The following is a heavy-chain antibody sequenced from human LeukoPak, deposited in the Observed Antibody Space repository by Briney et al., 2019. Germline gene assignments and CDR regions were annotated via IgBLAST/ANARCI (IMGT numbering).Heavy chain of an antibody. V-gene: IGHV3-23*01. D-gene: IGHD3-22*01. Sequence: GGSLRLSCAVSGITLSNYGMSWVRQAPGKGLEWVAGISDSGGRTNYADSVKGRFSISRDNTKNTLYLQMNSMRAEDTAVYFCAKRGVVIRVILVGFHKEAYYFDSWGQGALVTVSS. CDR2: ISDSGGRT. CDR1: GITLSNYG. CDR3: AKRGVVIRVILVGFHKEAYYFDS. J-gene: IGHJ4*02.